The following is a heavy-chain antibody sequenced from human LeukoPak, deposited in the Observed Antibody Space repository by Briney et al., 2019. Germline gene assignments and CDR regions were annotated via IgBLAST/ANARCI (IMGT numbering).Heavy chain of an antibody. CDR3: ARDGQGTDAFDI. CDR1: GFTFSSYS. V-gene: IGHV3-21*01. D-gene: IGHD1-1*01. J-gene: IGHJ3*02. Sequence: GGSLRLSCAASGFTFSSYSMNWVRQAPGKGLEWVSSISSSSSYIYYADSVKGRFTISRDNAKNSLYLQMNSLRAEDTAVYYCARDGQGTDAFDIWGKGTMVTVSS. CDR2: ISSSSSYI.